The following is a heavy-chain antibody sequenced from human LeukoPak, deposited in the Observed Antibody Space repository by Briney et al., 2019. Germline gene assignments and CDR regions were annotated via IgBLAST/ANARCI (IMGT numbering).Heavy chain of an antibody. J-gene: IGHJ5*02. CDR3: VKGGAAGTFDP. Sequence: GGSLRLSCAASGFTFSSYWMSWVRRAPGKGLEWVANIKQDGSEKYYVDSVKGRFTISRDNAKNSLYLQMNSLRAEDTAVYYCVKGGAAGTFDPWGQGTLVTVSS. V-gene: IGHV3-7*01. CDR2: IKQDGSEK. D-gene: IGHD6-13*01. CDR1: GFTFSSYW.